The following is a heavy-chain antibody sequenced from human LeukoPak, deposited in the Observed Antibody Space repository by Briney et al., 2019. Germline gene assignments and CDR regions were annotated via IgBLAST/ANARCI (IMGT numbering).Heavy chain of an antibody. D-gene: IGHD3-22*01. CDR1: GGTFSSYA. J-gene: IGHJ4*02. V-gene: IGHV1-69*05. CDR3: ARNSGVDYYDSSGPYYFDN. CDR2: IIPIFGTA. Sequence: ASVKVSCKASGGTFSSYAISWVRQAPGQGLEWMGGIIPIFGTANYAQKFQGRVTITTDESTSTAYMELSSLRSEDTAVYYCARNSGVDYYDSSGPYYFDNWGQGTLVTVSS.